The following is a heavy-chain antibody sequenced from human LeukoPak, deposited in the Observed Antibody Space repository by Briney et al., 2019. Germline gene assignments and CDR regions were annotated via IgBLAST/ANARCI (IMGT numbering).Heavy chain of an antibody. D-gene: IGHD5-18*01. J-gene: IGHJ4*02. Sequence: SETLSLTCTVSGGSISSSSYYWGWIRQPPGKGLEWIGSIYYSGSTYYNPSLKSRVTISVDTSKNQFSLKLSSVTAADTAVYYCARYLAGYSCFDYWGQGTLVTVSS. CDR2: IYYSGST. V-gene: IGHV4-39*01. CDR3: ARYLAGYSCFDY. CDR1: GGSISSSSYY.